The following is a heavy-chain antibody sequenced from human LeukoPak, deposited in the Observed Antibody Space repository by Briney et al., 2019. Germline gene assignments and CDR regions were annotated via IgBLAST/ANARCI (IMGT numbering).Heavy chain of an antibody. CDR3: AKAIYDYVWGSYRYIDY. V-gene: IGHV3-23*01. D-gene: IGHD3-16*02. CDR1: GFTFSSYA. Sequence: GGSLRLSCAASGFTFSSYAMSWARQAPGKGLEWVSAISGSGGSTYYADSVKGRFTISRDNSKNTLYLQMNSLRAEDTAVYYCAKAIYDYVWGSYRYIDYWGQGTLVTVSS. J-gene: IGHJ4*02. CDR2: ISGSGGST.